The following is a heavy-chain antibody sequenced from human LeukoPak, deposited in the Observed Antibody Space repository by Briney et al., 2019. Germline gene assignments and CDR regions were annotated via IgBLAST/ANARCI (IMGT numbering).Heavy chain of an antibody. Sequence: KPGGSLRLSCAASGXTFSSYSMNWVRQAPGKGLESVSSISSSSSYIYYADSVKGRFTISRDNAKNSLYLQMNSLRAEDTAVYYCARDLRDNYDFWSGYTRNYYGIDVWGQGTTVTVSS. CDR1: GXTFSSYS. CDR2: ISSSSSYI. V-gene: IGHV3-21*01. D-gene: IGHD3-3*01. J-gene: IGHJ6*02. CDR3: ARDLRDNYDFWSGYTRNYYGIDV.